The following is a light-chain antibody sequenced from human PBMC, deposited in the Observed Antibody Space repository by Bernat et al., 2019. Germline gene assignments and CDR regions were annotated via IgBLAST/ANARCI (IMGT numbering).Light chain of an antibody. CDR1: SSDDGSYNL. Sequence: QSALTQPASVSGSPGQSITISCTGTSSDDGSYNLVSWYQQHPGKAPKLRIYEVSKRPSGVSNRFSGSKSGNTASLTISGLQAEDEADYYCCSYAGSSTFLVVFGGGTKLTVL. J-gene: IGLJ2*01. CDR3: CSYAGSSTFLVV. V-gene: IGLV2-23*02. CDR2: EVS.